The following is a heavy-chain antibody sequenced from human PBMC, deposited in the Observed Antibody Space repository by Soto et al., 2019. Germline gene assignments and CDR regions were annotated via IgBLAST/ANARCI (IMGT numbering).Heavy chain of an antibody. V-gene: IGHV4-31*03. D-gene: IGHD1-26*01. CDR3: ARGLITGSQYSGGWYYFDS. J-gene: IGHJ4*02. CDR2: IHHAGPT. CDR1: GGSITTIDYY. Sequence: PSETLSLTCTVPGGSITTIDYYWTWIRQLPGEGLQWIGYIHHAGPTYYNPSLQSRITISVDTSHNQFSLKLSSVTAADTAVYYCARGLITGSQYSGGWYYFDSWGQGTQVTVSS.